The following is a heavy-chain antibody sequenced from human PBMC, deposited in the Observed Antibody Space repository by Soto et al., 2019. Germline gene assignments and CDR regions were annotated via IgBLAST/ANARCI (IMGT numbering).Heavy chain of an antibody. CDR2: ISAYNGNT. CDR1: GYMFVTYG. V-gene: IGHV1-18*01. Sequence: ASVKVSCKASGYMFVTYGINWVRQAPGQGLEWMGWISAYNGNTKYAQNLQGRVTMTTDASTSTAYTEMRSLRSDDTAVYYCARDLDGSGSYYTDYWCPGTLVTVSS. CDR3: ARDLDGSGSYYTDY. D-gene: IGHD3-10*01. J-gene: IGHJ4*02.